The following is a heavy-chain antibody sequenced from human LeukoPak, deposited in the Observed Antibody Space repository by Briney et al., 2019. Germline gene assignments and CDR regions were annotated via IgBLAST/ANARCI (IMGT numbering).Heavy chain of an antibody. D-gene: IGHD3/OR15-3a*01. J-gene: IGHJ4*02. CDR1: GGSISSGDYY. CDR2: IYYSGST. CDR3: AGGRLDYPHPQPNFDY. Sequence: SQTLSLTCTVSGGSISSGDYYWSWIRQPPGKGLEWIGYIYYSGSTYYNPSLKSRVTISVDTSKNQFSLKLSSMTAADTAVYYCAGGRLDYPHPQPNFDYWGQGTLVTVSS. V-gene: IGHV4-30-4*08.